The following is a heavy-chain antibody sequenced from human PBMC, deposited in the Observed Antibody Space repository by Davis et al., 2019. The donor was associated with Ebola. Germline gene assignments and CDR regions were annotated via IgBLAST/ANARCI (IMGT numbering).Heavy chain of an antibody. CDR3: TSLGGMDV. Sequence: GESLKISCAASGFTFSGSAMHWVRQASGKGLEWVGRIRSKANSYATAYAASVKGRFTISRDDSKNTAYLQMNSLKTEDTAVYYCTSLGGMDVWGQGTTGTVSS. CDR1: GFTFSGSA. V-gene: IGHV3-73*01. CDR2: IRSKANSYAT. J-gene: IGHJ6*02.